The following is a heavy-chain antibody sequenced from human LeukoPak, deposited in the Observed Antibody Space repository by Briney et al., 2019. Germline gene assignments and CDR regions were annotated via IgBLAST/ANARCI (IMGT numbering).Heavy chain of an antibody. V-gene: IGHV4-38-2*02. Sequence: SETLSLTCTVSGGSISSYYWSWIRQPPGKGLEWIGSIYHSGSTYYNPSLKSRVTISVDTSKNQFSLKLSSVTAADTAVYYCARDPGLGGFWSGYSYFDYWGQGTLVTVSS. CDR3: ARDPGLGGFWSGYSYFDY. D-gene: IGHD3-3*01. CDR1: GGSISSYY. CDR2: IYHSGST. J-gene: IGHJ4*02.